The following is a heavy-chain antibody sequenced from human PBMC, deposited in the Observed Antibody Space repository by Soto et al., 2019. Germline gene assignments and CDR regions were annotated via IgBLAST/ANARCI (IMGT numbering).Heavy chain of an antibody. J-gene: IGHJ6*02. CDR1: GYSISSGYY. V-gene: IGHV4-38-2*01. D-gene: IGHD3-10*01. CDR3: ERVSGYYGWGRGLYYYGMDV. CDR2: IYHSGST. Sequence: SETLSLTCAVSGYSISSGYYWGWIRQPPGKGLEWFGSIYHSGSTYYNPSLKSRVTISVDTSKNQLSLQLSSVTAADTAVYYCERVSGYYGWGRGLYYYGMDVWGQGTTVTVSS.